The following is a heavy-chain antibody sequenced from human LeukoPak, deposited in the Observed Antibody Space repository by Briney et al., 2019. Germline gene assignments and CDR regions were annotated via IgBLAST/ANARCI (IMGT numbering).Heavy chain of an antibody. CDR2: ISSSSSYI. J-gene: IGHJ4*02. D-gene: IGHD3-3*01. V-gene: IGHV3-21*05. CDR3: ARDRERFLEWPTTFDY. Sequence: GGSLRLSCAASGFTFSSYSMNWVRQAPGKGLEWVSYISSSSSYIYYADSVKGRFTISRDNAKNSLYLQMNSLRAEDTAVYYCARDRERFLEWPTTFDYWGQGTLVTVSS. CDR1: GFTFSSYS.